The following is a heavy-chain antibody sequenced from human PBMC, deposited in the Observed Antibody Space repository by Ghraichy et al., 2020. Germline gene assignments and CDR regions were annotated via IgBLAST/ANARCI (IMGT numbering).Heavy chain of an antibody. J-gene: IGHJ4*02. V-gene: IGHV1-46*01. CDR3: ARDDLLDDYGNF. Sequence: ASVKVSCKAPGYSFTRYPIHWVRQAPGQGLEWMGIINPNGGSTNYAQKFQGRVTMTRDTSTTTVYVELSSLRSEDTAIYYCARDDLLDDYGNFWGQGTLVTVSS. CDR2: INPNGGST. D-gene: IGHD4-17*01. CDR1: GYSFTRYP.